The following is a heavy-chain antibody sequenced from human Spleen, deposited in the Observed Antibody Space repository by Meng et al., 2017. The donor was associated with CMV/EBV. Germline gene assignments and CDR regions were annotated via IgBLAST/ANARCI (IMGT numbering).Heavy chain of an antibody. J-gene: IGHJ1*01. D-gene: IGHD5-12*01. V-gene: IGHV1-69*06. Sequence: SYKAAGGTFSSYGFNWVRQAPGQGLEWMGGVIPMFYRTNYAQKFQGRVTITADKSSSAAYMELSSLRSEDTAVYYCAAEGVATYTQQWGQGTLVTVSS. CDR3: AAEGVATYTQQ. CDR2: VIPMFYRT. CDR1: GGTFSSYG.